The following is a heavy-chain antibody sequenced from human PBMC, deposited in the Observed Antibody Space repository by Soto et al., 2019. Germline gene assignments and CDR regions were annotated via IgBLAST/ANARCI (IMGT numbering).Heavy chain of an antibody. CDR3: ARASTIFGVVTGGYYYYGMDV. V-gene: IGHV1-2*02. CDR1: GYTFTGYY. J-gene: IGHJ6*02. D-gene: IGHD3-3*01. Sequence: SVKVSCKASGYTFTGYYMHWVRQAPGQGLEWMGWINPNSGGTNYAQKFQGRVTMTRDTSISTAYMELSRLRSDDTAVYYCARASTIFGVVTGGYYYYGMDVWGQGTTVTVSS. CDR2: INPNSGGT.